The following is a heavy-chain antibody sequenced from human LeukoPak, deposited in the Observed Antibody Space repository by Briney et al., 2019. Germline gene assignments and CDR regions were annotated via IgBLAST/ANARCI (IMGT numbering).Heavy chain of an antibody. J-gene: IGHJ4*02. V-gene: IGHV1-69-2*01. D-gene: IGHD1-26*01. CDR2: VDPEDGET. Sequence: ASVKISCKVSGYTFTDYYMHWVQQAPGKGLEWMGLVDPEDGETLYAEKFQGRVTITADTSTDTAYMELSSLRSEDTAVYYCATYTGSTRSFDYWGQGTLVTVSS. CDR3: ATYTGSTRSFDY. CDR1: GYTFTDYY.